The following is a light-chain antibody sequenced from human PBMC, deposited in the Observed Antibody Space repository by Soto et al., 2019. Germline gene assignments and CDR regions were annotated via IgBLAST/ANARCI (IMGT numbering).Light chain of an antibody. CDR1: QSVSGY. Sequence: SPATLSLSPGVGAPLSCRVSQSVSGYLAWYQQKPGQAPRLLIYDASNRATGIPARFSGSGSGTDFTLPISSLEPEDFAVYYCQQRSNWLITFGQGSLLE. CDR2: DAS. V-gene: IGKV3-11*01. J-gene: IGKJ5*01. CDR3: QQRSNWLIT.